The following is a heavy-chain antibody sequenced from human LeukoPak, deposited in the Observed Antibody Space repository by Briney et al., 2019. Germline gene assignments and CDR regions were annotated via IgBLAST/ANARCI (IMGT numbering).Heavy chain of an antibody. CDR3: ARRLVTAGITDFFDS. Sequence: GGSLRLSYTASGFTFSDYSMSWVRQAPGAGLEWVSAINPAGDSTTDADSVKGRFTISRDNSKSTLYLQMNGLTAEDTALYYCARRLVTAGITDFFDSWGQGTLVSVSS. CDR1: GFTFSDYS. V-gene: IGHV3-23*01. CDR2: INPAGDST. J-gene: IGHJ4*02. D-gene: IGHD2-2*01.